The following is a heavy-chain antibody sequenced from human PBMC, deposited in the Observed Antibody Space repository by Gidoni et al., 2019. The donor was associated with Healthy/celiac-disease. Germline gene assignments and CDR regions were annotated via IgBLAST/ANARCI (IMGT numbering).Heavy chain of an antibody. J-gene: IGHJ5*02. V-gene: IGHV3-23*01. CDR2: ISGSGGST. CDR1: GFTFSSYA. Sequence: EVQLLESGGGLVQPGGSLRLSCAASGFTFSSYAMSWVCQAPGKGLEWVSAISGSGGSTYYADSVKGRFTISRDNSKNTLYLQMNSLRAEDTAVYYCAKAADYYDSSGYPLDPWGQGTLVTVSS. D-gene: IGHD3-22*01. CDR3: AKAADYYDSSGYPLDP.